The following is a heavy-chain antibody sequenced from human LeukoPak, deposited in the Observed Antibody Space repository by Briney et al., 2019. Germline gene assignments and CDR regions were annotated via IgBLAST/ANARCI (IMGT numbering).Heavy chain of an antibody. CDR1: GGSLTPYY. V-gene: IGHV4-59*01. Sequence: SETLSLTCAVSGGSLTPYYWSWIRQPPGKGLEWLGYMEYSGVSNYSPSLKSRVTMSVDTSKNHFSLNLRSVTPAGSAVYYCARGYAAAGLFDHWGHGTLVTVSS. CDR2: MEYSGVS. CDR3: ARGYAAAGLFDH. J-gene: IGHJ4*01. D-gene: IGHD5-12*01.